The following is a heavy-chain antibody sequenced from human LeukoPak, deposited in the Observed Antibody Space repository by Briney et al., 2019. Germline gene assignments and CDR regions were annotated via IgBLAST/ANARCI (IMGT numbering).Heavy chain of an antibody. CDR2: IYRSGST. CDR3: ATQVVPAAIPDSFDI. CDR1: GYSISTGYY. V-gene: IGHV4-38-2*01. D-gene: IGHD2-2*01. J-gene: IGHJ3*02. Sequence: SETLSLTCAVSGYSISTGYYWGWIRQPPAKGLEFIASIYRSGSTYHNPSLRSRVTISLDTSKNQFSLKLSSVTAADTAVYYCATQVVPAAIPDSFDIWGQGTMVTVSS.